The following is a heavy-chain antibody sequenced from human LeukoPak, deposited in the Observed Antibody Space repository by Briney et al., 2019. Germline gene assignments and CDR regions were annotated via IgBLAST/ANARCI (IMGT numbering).Heavy chain of an antibody. V-gene: IGHV4-31*03. D-gene: IGHD2-15*01. CDR1: GGSISSGGYY. CDR2: TYYSGST. Sequence: PSQTLSLTCTVSGGSISSGGYYWSWIRQHPGKGLEWIGYTYYSGSTYYNPSLKSRVTISVDTSKNQFSLKLSSVTAADTAVYYCASYGDVVAYNDAFDIWGQGTMVTVSS. CDR3: ASYGDVVAYNDAFDI. J-gene: IGHJ3*02.